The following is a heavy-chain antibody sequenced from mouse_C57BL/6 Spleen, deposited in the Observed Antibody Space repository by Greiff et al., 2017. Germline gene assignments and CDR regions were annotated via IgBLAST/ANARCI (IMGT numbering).Heavy chain of an antibody. CDR1: GYAFSSYW. Sequence: VKLMESGAELVKPGASVKISCKASGYAFSSYWMNWVKQRPGKGLEWIGQIYPGDGDTNYNGKFKGKATLTADKSSSTAYMQLSSLTSEDSAVYFCARGLIYDGYYYAMDYWGQGTSVTVSS. CDR2: IYPGDGDT. CDR3: ARGLIYDGYYYAMDY. V-gene: IGHV1-80*01. J-gene: IGHJ4*01. D-gene: IGHD2-3*01.